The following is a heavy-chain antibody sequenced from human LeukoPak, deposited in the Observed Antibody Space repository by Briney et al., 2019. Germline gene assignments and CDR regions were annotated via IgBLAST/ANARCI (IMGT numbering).Heavy chain of an antibody. CDR3: AREGYYYDSSGYYAPDY. Sequence: GGSLRLSCAASGFTVSSNYMSWVRQAPGKGLEWVSVIYSGGSTYYADSVKGRFTISRDNSKNTLYLQMNSLRAEDTAVYYCAREGYYYDSSGYYAPDYWGQGTLVTVSS. V-gene: IGHV3-66*01. J-gene: IGHJ4*02. CDR1: GFTVSSNY. CDR2: IYSGGST. D-gene: IGHD3-22*01.